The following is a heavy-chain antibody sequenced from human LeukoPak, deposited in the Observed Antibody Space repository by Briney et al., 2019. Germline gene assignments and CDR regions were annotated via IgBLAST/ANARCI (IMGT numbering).Heavy chain of an antibody. CDR3: TRGDGSGSY. D-gene: IGHD1-26*01. V-gene: IGHV3-49*04. CDR2: IRGKTSGGTT. CDR1: GFTFGDYA. Sequence: GGSLRLSCTASGFTFGDYAMSWVRQAPGKGLDWIGFIRGKTSGGTTEYAASVKGRFTILRDDSKSIAYLQINSLKTEDTAVYYCTRGDGSGSYWGQGTLVTVSS. J-gene: IGHJ4*02.